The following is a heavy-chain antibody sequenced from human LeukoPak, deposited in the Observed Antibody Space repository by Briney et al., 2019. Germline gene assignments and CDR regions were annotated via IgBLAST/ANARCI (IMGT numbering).Heavy chain of an antibody. D-gene: IGHD6-19*01. V-gene: IGHV3-30*18. Sequence: SGGSLRLSCAASGFIFNSYGFHWVRQAPGKGLEWVAVISYDGSNKYYADSGKGRFIISRDSSKNTLYLQMNSLRAEDTAVYYCAKDTSRYSSNYGMDVWGQGTTVTVSS. J-gene: IGHJ6*02. CDR1: GFIFNSYG. CDR2: ISYDGSNK. CDR3: AKDTSRYSSNYGMDV.